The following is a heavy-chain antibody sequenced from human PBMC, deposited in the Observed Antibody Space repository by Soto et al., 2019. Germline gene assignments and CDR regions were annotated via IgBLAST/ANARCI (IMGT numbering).Heavy chain of an antibody. CDR2: ISGYNGNT. V-gene: IGHV1-18*01. Sequence: ASVKVSCKASGYTFSNYGISWVRQGPGQGLEWMGWISGYNGNTHYEEKVQDRIKMTTDTSTSTTYLELRSLRSDDTAVYFCARDPGFGFGYSYAFAMDVWGQGTTVTVS. CDR1: GYTFSNYG. J-gene: IGHJ6*02. D-gene: IGHD5-18*01. CDR3: ARDPGFGFGYSYAFAMDV.